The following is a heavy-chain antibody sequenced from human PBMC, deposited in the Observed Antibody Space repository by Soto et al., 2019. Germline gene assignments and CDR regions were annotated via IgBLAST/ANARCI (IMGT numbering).Heavy chain of an antibody. CDR2: ISGYNGNT. V-gene: IGHV1-18*01. Sequence: ASVKVSCKASGYTFSNYGISWVRQGPGQGLEWMGWISGYNGNTHYEEKVQDRIKMTTDTSTSTTYLELRSLRSDDTAVYFCARDPGFGFGYSYAFAMDVWGQGTTVTVS. CDR1: GYTFSNYG. J-gene: IGHJ6*02. D-gene: IGHD5-18*01. CDR3: ARDPGFGFGYSYAFAMDV.